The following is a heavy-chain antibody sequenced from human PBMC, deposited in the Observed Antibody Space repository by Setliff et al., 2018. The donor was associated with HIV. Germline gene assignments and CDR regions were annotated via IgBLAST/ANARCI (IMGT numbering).Heavy chain of an antibody. Sequence: SGPTLVNPTETLTLTCTVSGFSLSNTRMGVSRIRQPPGKALEWLAHIFSNDEKSYSISLKSRLTISKDTSKSQVVLTMTNMDPVDTATYYCARGLRYFDWLSPTYFDYWGHGTLVTVS. CDR2: IFSNDEK. CDR1: GFSLSNTRMG. V-gene: IGHV2-26*01. CDR3: ARGLRYFDWLSPTYFDY. J-gene: IGHJ4*01. D-gene: IGHD3-9*01.